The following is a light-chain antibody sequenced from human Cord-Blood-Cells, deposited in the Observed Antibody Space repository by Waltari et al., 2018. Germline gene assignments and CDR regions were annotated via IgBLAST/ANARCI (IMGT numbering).Light chain of an antibody. CDR3: QQRSNWPPLT. Sequence: IVMTQSPATLSVSPGERATLSCRASQSVSSNLAWYQQKPGQAPRLLIYGASTRATGIPARFSGSGSGTDFTLTISSLEPEDFAVYYCQQRSNWPPLTFGGGTKVEIK. V-gene: IGKV3-15*01. CDR2: GAS. CDR1: QSVSSN. J-gene: IGKJ4*01.